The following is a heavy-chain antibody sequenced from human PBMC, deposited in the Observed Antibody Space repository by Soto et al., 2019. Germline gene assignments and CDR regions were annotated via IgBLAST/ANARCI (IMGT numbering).Heavy chain of an antibody. CDR1: GYTVSTNTAA. V-gene: IGHV6-1*01. Sequence: SQTLSLPCAISGYTVSTNTAAWNLIRQSPSRGLEWLGRIYYKSRWYNDYSESLKSRIAIIPDTSRNQFSLQLNSVIPEDTAVYYCARDWGYDPDPTYYYGMDVWGQGTKVTVSS. CDR3: ARDWGYDPDPTYYYGMDV. CDR2: IYYKSRWYN. J-gene: IGHJ6*02. D-gene: IGHD5-12*01.